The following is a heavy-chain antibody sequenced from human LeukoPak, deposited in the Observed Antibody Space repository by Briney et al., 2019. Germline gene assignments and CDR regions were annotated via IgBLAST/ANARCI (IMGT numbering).Heavy chain of an antibody. J-gene: IGHJ5*02. D-gene: IGHD3-10*01. Sequence: PSETLSLTCTVSGGSVSSGSYYWSWIRQPPGKGLEWIGYIYYSGSTNHNPSLKSRVTISVDTSKNQFSLKLRSVTAADTAVYYCASYYYGSGSLNWFDPWGQGTLVTVSS. CDR1: GGSVSSGSYY. V-gene: IGHV4-61*01. CDR3: ASYYYGSGSLNWFDP. CDR2: IYYSGST.